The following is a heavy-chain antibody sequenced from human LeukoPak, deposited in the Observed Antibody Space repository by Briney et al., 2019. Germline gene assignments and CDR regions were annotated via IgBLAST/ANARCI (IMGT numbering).Heavy chain of an antibody. Sequence: GGSLRLSCAASGFTFSSYAMSWVRQTPGKGLVWVSRIASDGSSTTYADSVKGRFSISRDNAKNTLYLQMNSLRVEDTAVYYCARGRPHGNDYWGQGTLVTVSS. D-gene: IGHD4-23*01. CDR2: IASDGSST. CDR1: GFTFSSYA. V-gene: IGHV3-74*01. CDR3: ARGRPHGNDY. J-gene: IGHJ4*02.